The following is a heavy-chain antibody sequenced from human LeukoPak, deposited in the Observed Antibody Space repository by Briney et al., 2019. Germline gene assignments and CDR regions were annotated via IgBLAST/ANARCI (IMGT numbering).Heavy chain of an antibody. CDR1: GYTFTGYY. J-gene: IGHJ4*02. V-gene: IGHV1-2*02. CDR3: AREDKKDSGLSYDYYVDY. Sequence: ASVKVSCKASGYTFTGYYMHWVRQAPGQGLEWMGWITPNSGGTNYAQMFQGRVTMTRDTSISTAYMELSRLRSDDTAVYYCAREDKKDSGLSYDYYVDYWGQGTLVTVSS. D-gene: IGHD5-12*01. CDR2: ITPNSGGT.